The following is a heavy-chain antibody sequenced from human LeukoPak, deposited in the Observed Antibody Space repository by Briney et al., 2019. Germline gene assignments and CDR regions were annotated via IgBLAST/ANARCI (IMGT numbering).Heavy chain of an antibody. CDR1: GFTFSSRW. CDR3: ARDSGGYDL. CDR2: TKEDGSEK. V-gene: IGHV3-7*01. J-gene: IGHJ4*02. Sequence: QSGGSLRLSCAASGFTFSSRWMSWVRQAPGKGLEWVANTKEDGSEKYYVDSVKGRFTISRDDARNSLFLQMNSLRVDDTAMYYGARDSGGYDLWGQGTLVTVS. D-gene: IGHD2-15*01.